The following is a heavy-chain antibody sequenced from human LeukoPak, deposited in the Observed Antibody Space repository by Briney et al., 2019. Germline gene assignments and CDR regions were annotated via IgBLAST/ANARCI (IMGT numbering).Heavy chain of an antibody. CDR3: AREMTYYYDSSGYPTDY. Sequence: PGGSLRLSCAASGFTFSSYRMNWVRQAPGKGLEWVSYISSSSSTIYYADSVKGRFTISRDNAKNSLYLQMNSLRAEDTAVYYCAREMTYYYDSSGYPTDYWGQGTLVTVSS. CDR2: ISSSSSTI. D-gene: IGHD3-22*01. CDR1: GFTFSSYR. V-gene: IGHV3-48*01. J-gene: IGHJ4*02.